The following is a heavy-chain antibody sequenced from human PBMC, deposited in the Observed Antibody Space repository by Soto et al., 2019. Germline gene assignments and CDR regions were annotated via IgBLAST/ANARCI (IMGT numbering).Heavy chain of an antibody. CDR2: IYYSGST. Sequence: SETLSLTCTVSGGSISSYNWSWIRQPPGKGLEWIGYIYYSGSTNYNPSLKSRVTISVDTSKNQFSLKVSSVTAADTAVYYCARDSAYSGSYDYWGQGTLVTVS. V-gene: IGHV4-59*01. CDR3: ARDSAYSGSYDY. D-gene: IGHD1-26*01. J-gene: IGHJ4*02. CDR1: GGSISSYN.